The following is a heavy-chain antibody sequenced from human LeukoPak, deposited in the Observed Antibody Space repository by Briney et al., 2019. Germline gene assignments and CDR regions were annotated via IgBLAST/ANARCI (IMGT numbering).Heavy chain of an antibody. CDR2: IIPIFGTA. CDR1: GYTFTGYY. D-gene: IGHD4-23*01. V-gene: IGHV1-69*05. J-gene: IGHJ6*03. CDR3: ARDRGGMDV. Sequence: GASVKVSCKASGYTFTGYYMHWVRQAPGQGLEWMGGIIPIFGTANYAQKFQGRVTITTDESTSTAYMELSSLRSEDTAVYYCARDRGGMDVWGKGTTVTVSS.